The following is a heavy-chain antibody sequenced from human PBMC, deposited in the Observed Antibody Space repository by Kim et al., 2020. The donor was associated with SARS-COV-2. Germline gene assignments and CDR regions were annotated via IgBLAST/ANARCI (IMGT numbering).Heavy chain of an antibody. J-gene: IGHJ6*02. CDR1: GGSISSSGYF. CDR3: ARIIAAGAMDV. CDR2: VYYTGAT. V-gene: IGHV4-39*07. D-gene: IGHD6-13*01. Sequence: SETLSLTCIVSGGSISSSGYFWGWIRQPPGKGLEWIGTVYYTGATYYNPSLRSRVTISMDTSNNQFSLKVMNSVTAADTALYYCARIIAAGAMDVCGQGTMVAVSS.